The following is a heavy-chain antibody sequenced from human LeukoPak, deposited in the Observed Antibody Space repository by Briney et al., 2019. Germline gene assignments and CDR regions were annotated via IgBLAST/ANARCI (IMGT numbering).Heavy chain of an antibody. J-gene: IGHJ4*02. CDR1: GGSISSSSYY. D-gene: IGHD6-19*01. Sequence: SETPSLTCTVSGGSISSSSYYWGWIRQPPGKGLEWIGSIYYSGSTYYNPSLKSRVTISVDTSKNQFSLKLSFVTAADTAVYYCAREGGQWLERSFDHWGQGTLVTVSS. CDR3: AREGGQWLERSFDH. V-gene: IGHV4-39*07. CDR2: IYYSGST.